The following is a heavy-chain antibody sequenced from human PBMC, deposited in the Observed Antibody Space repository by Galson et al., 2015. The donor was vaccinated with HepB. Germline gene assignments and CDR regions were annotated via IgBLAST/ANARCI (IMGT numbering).Heavy chain of an antibody. Sequence: SLRLSCAASGFIFSTFGMNWVRQAPGQGLDWVAVISNDGFNKYYADSVKGRFTISTDNPTNTLFLEMNSLTSEDTAVYYRAKDIATLTVGKDYWGQGTLVSVSS. D-gene: IGHD4-17*01. V-gene: IGHV3-30*18. J-gene: IGHJ4*02. CDR3: AKDIATLTVGKDY. CDR2: ISNDGFNK. CDR1: GFIFSTFG.